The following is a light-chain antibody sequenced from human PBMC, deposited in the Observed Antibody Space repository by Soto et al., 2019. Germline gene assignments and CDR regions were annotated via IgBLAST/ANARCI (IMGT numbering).Light chain of an antibody. Sequence: ETLMTQSPATLSVSPGERATLSCRASQSVSSYLAWYQQKPGQAPRLLIYGASNRPTDIPDRFSGSGSGTDFSLTISRLEPEDFAVYYCHQYGILPRTFGQGTKVDIK. J-gene: IGKJ1*01. CDR3: HQYGILPRT. CDR2: GAS. V-gene: IGKV3D-15*01. CDR1: QSVSSY.